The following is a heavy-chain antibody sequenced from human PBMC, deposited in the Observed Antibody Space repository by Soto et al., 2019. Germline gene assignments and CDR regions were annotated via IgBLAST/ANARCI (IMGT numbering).Heavy chain of an antibody. CDR1: GFTFSTYA. J-gene: IGHJ4*02. CDR3: EKVRFLDRTIYYFDY. CDR2: VSGSGAST. Sequence: GGSLRLSCAASGFTFSTYAMSWVRQAPGKGLEWVSAVSGSGASTYYTDSVKGRFTISRDNSKNTLYLQMSSLRAEDTAVYYCEKVRFLDRTIYYFDYWGQGTLVTVSS. D-gene: IGHD3-3*01. V-gene: IGHV3-23*01.